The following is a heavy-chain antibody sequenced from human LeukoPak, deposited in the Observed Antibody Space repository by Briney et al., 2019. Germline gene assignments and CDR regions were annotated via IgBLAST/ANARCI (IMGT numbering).Heavy chain of an antibody. CDR1: GYSFTSYW. V-gene: IGHV5-51*01. CDR2: IYPGDSDT. J-gene: IGHJ5*02. D-gene: IGHD3-10*01. CDR3: ARAYYSTDNWFDP. Sequence: GESLKISCKGSGYSFTSYWIGWVRQMPGKGLKWMGIIYPGDSDTRYSPSFQGQVTISADKSISTAYLQWSSLKASDTAMYYCARAYYSTDNWFDPWGQGTLVTVSS.